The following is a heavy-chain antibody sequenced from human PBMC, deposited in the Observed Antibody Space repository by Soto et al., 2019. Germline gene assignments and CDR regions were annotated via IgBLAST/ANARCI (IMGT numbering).Heavy chain of an antibody. CDR1: GFTFSGSA. Sequence: EVQLVESGGGLVQPGGSLKLSCAASGFTFSGSAMHWVRQASGKGLEWVGRIRSEANSYATAYAVSVKGKFTISRDDSRSTAYLQMNSLKTEDTDVYYCSRGVDDLWSGHPKGLDYWGQGTVVTVSS. CDR3: SRGVDDLWSGHPKGLDY. D-gene: IGHD3-3*01. J-gene: IGHJ4*02. V-gene: IGHV3-73*02. CDR2: IRSEANSYAT.